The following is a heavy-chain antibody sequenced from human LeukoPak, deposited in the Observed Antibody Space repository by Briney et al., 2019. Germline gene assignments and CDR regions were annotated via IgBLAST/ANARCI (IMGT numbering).Heavy chain of an antibody. CDR2: INSDGSST. CDR1: GFTFRSYW. Sequence: PGGTLRLSCAASGFTFRSYWMHWVRQAPGKGLVWVSHINSDGSSTSYADSVKGRFTISRDNAKNTLYLQMNSLGAEDTAVYYCARTSTDAFDIWGQGTMVTVSS. J-gene: IGHJ3*02. V-gene: IGHV3-74*01. CDR3: ARTSTDAFDI.